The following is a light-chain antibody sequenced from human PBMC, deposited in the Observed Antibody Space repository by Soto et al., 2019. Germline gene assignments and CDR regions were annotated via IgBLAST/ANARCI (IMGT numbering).Light chain of an antibody. Sequence: DIQLTQSPSSLPASVGDRVTITCRASQNIGVYLNWYQKKPGKAPELLIHAASSLQSGVPSTFSGSGSGTDFALIISSLQPEDFATYYCHQTAANPWTFAQGTKVDIK. CDR3: HQTAANPWT. V-gene: IGKV1-39*01. J-gene: IGKJ1*01. CDR2: AAS. CDR1: QNIGVY.